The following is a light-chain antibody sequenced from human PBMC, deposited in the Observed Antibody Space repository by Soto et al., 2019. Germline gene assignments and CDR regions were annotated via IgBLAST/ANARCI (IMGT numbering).Light chain of an antibody. V-gene: IGKV3-11*01. CDR1: QSFRGL. J-gene: IGKJ5*01. CDR3: QQRHMSPIT. Sequence: EVVLTLAPVTLSLGPGGRATLSCRASQSFRGLLAWYQQKPGQAPRLLIYDASNRATGIPPRFSGSGSGTAFTLTISSLEPEDSAVYYCQQRHMSPITFGQGTRMEMK. CDR2: DAS.